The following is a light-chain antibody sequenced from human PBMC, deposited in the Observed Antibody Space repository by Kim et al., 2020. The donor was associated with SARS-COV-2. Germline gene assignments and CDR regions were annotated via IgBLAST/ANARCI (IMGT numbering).Light chain of an antibody. CDR3: QVSENDSDDYV. J-gene: IGLJ1*01. CDR2: YDS. V-gene: IGLV3-21*01. Sequence: ASGQTASIICGGNNIGGHSVHWYQQQPGQAPVLLIYYDSDRPPGITAGFFGSNDATKATLIISRVEAADEAAYYCQVSENDSDDYVFGAGTKVTVL. CDR1: NIGGHS.